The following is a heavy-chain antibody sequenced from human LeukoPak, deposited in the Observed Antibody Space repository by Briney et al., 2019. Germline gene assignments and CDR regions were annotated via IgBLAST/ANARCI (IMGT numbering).Heavy chain of an antibody. CDR1: GFTVSSNS. Sequence: GGSLRPSCAASGFTVSSNSMSWVRQAPGKGLEWVSVIYSGGSTYYADSVKGRFTISRDNSKNTLYLQMNSLRAEDTAVYYCAREVRAGTFDYWGQGTLVTVSS. V-gene: IGHV3-66*02. CDR3: AREVRAGTFDY. CDR2: IYSGGST. J-gene: IGHJ4*02. D-gene: IGHD1-1*01.